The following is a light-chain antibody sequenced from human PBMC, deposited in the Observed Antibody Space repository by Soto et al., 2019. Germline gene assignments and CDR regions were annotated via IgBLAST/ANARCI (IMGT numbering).Light chain of an antibody. CDR1: QSVSSN. V-gene: IGKV3-15*01. Sequence: EIGMTQAPATLSVSPGERATLSCRARQSVSSNLAGYQQQPGQAPRLLIYGASTRANGIPARFSGSGSGTEFTLTISSLQSEDFAVYDCQQDNNWPPWTFGQGTKVEIK. CDR2: GAS. CDR3: QQDNNWPPWT. J-gene: IGKJ1*01.